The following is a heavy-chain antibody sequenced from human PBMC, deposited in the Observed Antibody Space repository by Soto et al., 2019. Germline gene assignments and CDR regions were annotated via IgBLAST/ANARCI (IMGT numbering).Heavy chain of an antibody. V-gene: IGHV4-39*01. D-gene: IGHD6-19*01. CDR1: GGSISSSSYY. Sequence: PSETLSLTCTVSGGSISSSSYYWGWIRQPPGKGLEWIGSIYYSGSTYYNPSLKSRVTISVDTSKNQFSLKLSSVTAADTAVYYCARRGEYRSGWYNWFDTWGQGTLVTVSS. J-gene: IGHJ5*02. CDR2: IYYSGST. CDR3: ARRGEYRSGWYNWFDT.